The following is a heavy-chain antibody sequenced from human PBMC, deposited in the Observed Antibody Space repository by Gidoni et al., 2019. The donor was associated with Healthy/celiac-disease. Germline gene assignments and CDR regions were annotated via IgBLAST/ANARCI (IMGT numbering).Heavy chain of an antibody. CDR2: IRSKANSYAT. J-gene: IGHJ4*02. V-gene: IGHV3-73*02. D-gene: IGHD5-18*01. Sequence: EVQLVESGGGLVQPGGALKRTCEDYGFTCRGSAIHWVRQASGKGLEWVGRIRSKANSYATAYAASVKGRFTISRDDSKNTAYLQINSLKTEDTAVYYCTRQVDTAMDTFDYWGQGTLVTVSS. CDR1: GFTCRGSA. CDR3: TRQVDTAMDTFDY.